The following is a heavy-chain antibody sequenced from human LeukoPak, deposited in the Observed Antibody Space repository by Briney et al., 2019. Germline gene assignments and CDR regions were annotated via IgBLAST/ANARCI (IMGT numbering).Heavy chain of an antibody. CDR1: GGSISSYY. CDR3: ARRIRGKHDAFDI. J-gene: IGHJ3*02. Sequence: SETLSLTCTVSGGSISSYYWSWIRQPPGKGLEWIGYIYYSGSTNYNPSLKSRVTISVDTSKNQFSLKLSSVTAADTAVYHCARRIRGKHDAFDIWGQGTMVTVSS. CDR2: IYYSGST. V-gene: IGHV4-59*08. D-gene: IGHD3-16*01.